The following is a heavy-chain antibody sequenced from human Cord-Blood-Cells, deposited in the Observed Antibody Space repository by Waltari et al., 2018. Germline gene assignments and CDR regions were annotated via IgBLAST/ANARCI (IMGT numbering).Heavy chain of an antibody. V-gene: IGHV4-39*01. CDR2: IYYSGST. J-gene: IGHJ4*02. D-gene: IGHD6-6*01. CDR3: ARRKYSSSSGFDY. CDR1: GGSISSSSYY. Sequence: QLQLQESGPGLVKPSETLSLTCTVSGGSISSSSYYWGWIRQPPGKGLEWIGSIYYSGSTYYNPSLKSRVTISVDTSKNLFSLKLSSVTAADTAVYYCARRKYSSSSGFDYWGQGTLVTVSS.